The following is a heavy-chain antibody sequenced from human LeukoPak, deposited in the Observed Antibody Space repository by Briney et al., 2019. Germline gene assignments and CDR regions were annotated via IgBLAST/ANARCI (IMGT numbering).Heavy chain of an antibody. J-gene: IGHJ2*01. CDR2: IDPSDSYS. Sequence: GESLKISCKGSGYSFTSYWISWVRQMPGKGLEWMGWIDPSDSYSNYSPSFQGHVTISVDKSISTAYLHWSSLKASDTAMYYCARLYYYDSSGYYSPYWYFDLWGRGTLVTVSS. CDR3: ARLYYYDSSGYYSPYWYFDL. V-gene: IGHV5-10-1*01. D-gene: IGHD3-22*01. CDR1: GYSFTSYW.